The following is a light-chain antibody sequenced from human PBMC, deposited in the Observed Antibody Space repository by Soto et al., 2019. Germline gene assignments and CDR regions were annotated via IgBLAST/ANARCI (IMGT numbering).Light chain of an antibody. V-gene: IGLV2-14*01. Sequence: QSALTQPASVSGSPGQSVTISCTGTSSDVGGYNYVSWYQQLPGKAPKLIIYEVSNRPSGVSNRFSASKSGNTASLTISGLQAEDEADYYCSSFATGSLGVFGGGTKLTV. CDR1: SSDVGGYNY. J-gene: IGLJ2*01. CDR2: EVS. CDR3: SSFATGSLGV.